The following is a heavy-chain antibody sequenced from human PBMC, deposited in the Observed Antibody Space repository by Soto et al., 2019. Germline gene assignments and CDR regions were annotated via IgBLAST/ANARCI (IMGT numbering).Heavy chain of an antibody. V-gene: IGHV3-23*01. D-gene: IGHD6-25*01. CDR1: GFTFSNYA. J-gene: IGHJ4*02. CDR2: ISSSGGST. Sequence: EVQLLESGGGLVQPGGSLRLSCAASGFTFSNYAMSWVRQAPGKGLEWVSAISSSGGSTYYADSVKGRFTISRDNSKNTIYLQMNSLRAEDTAVYYCAKRPGLAHFDYWGQGTLVTVSS. CDR3: AKRPGLAHFDY.